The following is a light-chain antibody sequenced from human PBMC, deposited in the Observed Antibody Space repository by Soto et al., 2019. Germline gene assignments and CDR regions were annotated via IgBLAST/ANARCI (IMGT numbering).Light chain of an antibody. Sequence: EVVLTQTPGRLSLSPGNRATLSCRASQRVSSSSLAWYQHKPGQSPRLLIFGVSSRATDIPDRFSGSGSGTDFTLTINRLEPEDFAVYYCQQYSISSTFGQGTKVHIK. CDR2: GVS. CDR1: QRVSSSS. CDR3: QQYSISST. J-gene: IGKJ1*01. V-gene: IGKV3-20*01.